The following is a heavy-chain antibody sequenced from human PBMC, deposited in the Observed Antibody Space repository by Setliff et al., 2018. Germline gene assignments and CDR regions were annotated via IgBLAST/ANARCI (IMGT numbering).Heavy chain of an antibody. D-gene: IGHD3-22*01. V-gene: IGHV4-4*07. J-gene: IGHJ4*02. Sequence: SETLSLTCTVSGGSISNYYWSWIRQPAGKGLEWIGRIYTSGSTNYNPSLKSRVTMSVDTSKNQFSLKLSSVTAADTAVYYCARVPYYYDADDYWGQGTLVTVSS. CDR3: ARVPYYYDADDY. CDR2: IYTSGST. CDR1: GGSISNYY.